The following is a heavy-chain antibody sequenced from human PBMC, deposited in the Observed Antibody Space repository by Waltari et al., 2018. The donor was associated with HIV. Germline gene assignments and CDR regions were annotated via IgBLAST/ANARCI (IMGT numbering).Heavy chain of an antibody. D-gene: IGHD6-6*01. CDR2: INTDTGNP. CDR3: ARTLVSSGLVRFDP. CDR1: GYSITSHA. J-gene: IGHJ5*02. V-gene: IGHV7-4-1*02. Sequence: QSGSELKKPGASVRVSCKASGYSITSHAINWVRQAPGQGLEWMGWINTDTGNPTYAPGFTGRFVFSVDSTVRTAYLQISSLMVDDTAVYYCARTLVSSGLVRFDPWGQGTLVTVSS.